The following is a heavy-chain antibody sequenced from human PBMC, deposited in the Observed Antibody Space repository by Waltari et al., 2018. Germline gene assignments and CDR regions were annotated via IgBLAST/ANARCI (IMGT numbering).Heavy chain of an antibody. V-gene: IGHV1-69*11. CDR2: MIVILGRA. J-gene: IGHJ5*02. Sequence: QVQLVQSGAEVKKPGSSVKVSCKASGGTFSSHSISWVRQAPRQGLELMGGMIVILGRANYAQEVQDRLKITEDESTSTAYMEMSSLRSDDTAVYYCARDEGATDPVYWWFDPWGQGTLVTVSS. D-gene: IGHD1-26*01. CDR1: GGTFSSHS. CDR3: ARDEGATDPVYWWFDP.